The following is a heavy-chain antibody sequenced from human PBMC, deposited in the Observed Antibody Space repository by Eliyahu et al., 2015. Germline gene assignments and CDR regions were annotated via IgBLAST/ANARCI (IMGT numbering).Heavy chain of an antibody. J-gene: IGHJ4*02. D-gene: IGHD2-8*02. CDR1: GYALNPYY. CDR2: VNPTGDST. V-gene: IGHV1-46*02. CDR3: ARPYCTGGFCSYDFHG. Sequence: QVQLVQSGAEVKKPGASVKXSCRASGYALNPYYMHWVRQAPGQGLEWMGIVNPTGDSTSFAQKFQGRVTMTRDTSAGTAYMELSDLRAEDTAVYYCARPYCTGGFCSYDFHGWGQGTLVSVSS.